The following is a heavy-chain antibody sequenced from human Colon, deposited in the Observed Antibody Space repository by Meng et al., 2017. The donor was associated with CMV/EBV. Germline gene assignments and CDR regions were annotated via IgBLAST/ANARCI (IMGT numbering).Heavy chain of an antibody. CDR2: NNWNGDNT. CDR1: GFTFDDYA. Sequence: GESLKISCEGSGFTFDDYAMMWVRQAPGKGLEWVSGNNWNGDNTGYADSVKGRFTISRDNAKNSLYLQMNSLRAEDTAFYYCARGGCTSSNCHPHHWGQGTLVTVSS. V-gene: IGHV3-20*04. J-gene: IGHJ5*02. CDR3: ARGGCTSSNCHPHH. D-gene: IGHD2-8*01.